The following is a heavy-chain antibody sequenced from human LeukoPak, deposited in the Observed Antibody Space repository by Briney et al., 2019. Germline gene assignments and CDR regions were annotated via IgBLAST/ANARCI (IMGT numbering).Heavy chain of an antibody. CDR3: TTDYTVPRRALPYYYGSRSYYNAY. J-gene: IGHJ4*02. D-gene: IGHD3-10*01. CDR1: GFTFSNAW. Sequence: GGSLRLSCAASGFTFSNAWMSWVRQAPGKGLEWVGRIKSKTDGGTTDYAAPVKGRFTISRDDSKNTLYLQMNSLKTEDTAVYYCTTDYTVPRRALPYYYGSRSYYNAYWGQGTLVTVSS. V-gene: IGHV3-15*01. CDR2: IKSKTDGGTT.